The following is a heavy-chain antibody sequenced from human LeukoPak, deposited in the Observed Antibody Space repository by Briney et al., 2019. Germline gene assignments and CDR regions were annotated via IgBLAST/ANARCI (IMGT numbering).Heavy chain of an antibody. CDR2: INHSGST. V-gene: IGHV4-34*01. CDR1: GGSISGGY. Sequence: PSETLSLTCTVSGGSISGGYWSWIRQPPGRGLEWIGEINHSGSTNYNPSLKSRVTISVDTSKNQFSPKLSSVTAADTAVFYCARENSGSYREFDYWGQGTLVTVSS. CDR3: ARENSGSYREFDY. D-gene: IGHD1-26*01. J-gene: IGHJ4*02.